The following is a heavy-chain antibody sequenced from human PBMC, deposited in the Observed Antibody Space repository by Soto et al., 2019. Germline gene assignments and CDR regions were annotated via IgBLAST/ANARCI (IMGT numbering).Heavy chain of an antibody. J-gene: IGHJ6*03. V-gene: IGHV3-53*01. Sequence: GGSLRLSCAASGFTVSSNYMSWVRQAPGKGLEWVSVIYSGGSTYYADSVKGRFTISRDNSKNTLYRQMNSMTAEDTVVYYCARAKGYCNCARGYTPYNDYYMDVWGKGTTVTVSS. CDR2: IYSGGST. D-gene: IGHD2-2*02. CDR1: GFTVSSNY. CDR3: ARAKGYCNCARGYTPYNDYYMDV.